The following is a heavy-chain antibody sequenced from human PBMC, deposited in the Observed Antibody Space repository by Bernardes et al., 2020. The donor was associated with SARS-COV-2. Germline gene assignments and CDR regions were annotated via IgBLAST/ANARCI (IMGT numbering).Heavy chain of an antibody. CDR2: ISTTGAYI. V-gene: IGHV3-21*01. Sequence: GGSLRVSCAASGFTFSDYSMNWVRQAPGKGLEWVSLISTTGAYIYYADSVKGRFTISRDNAKKSVFLQMNSLRAEDTAVYYCAREGEPETTSGAFDLWGQGATVTVSS. CDR3: AREGEPETTSGAFDL. D-gene: IGHD4-17*01. J-gene: IGHJ3*01. CDR1: GFTFSDYS.